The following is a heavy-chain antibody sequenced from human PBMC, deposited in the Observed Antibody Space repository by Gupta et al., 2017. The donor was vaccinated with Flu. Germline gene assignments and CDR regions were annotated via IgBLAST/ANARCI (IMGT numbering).Heavy chain of an antibody. D-gene: IGHD2-15*01. V-gene: IGHV3-48*03. CDR3: APAAPNFDY. Sequence: WVRKAPRKGLEWLSYISSSGSTIYYADSVKGRFTISRDDAKDSLYLQMNSLRAENTAVYYCAPAAPNFDYWGQGALVAVSS. J-gene: IGHJ4*02. CDR2: ISSSGSTI.